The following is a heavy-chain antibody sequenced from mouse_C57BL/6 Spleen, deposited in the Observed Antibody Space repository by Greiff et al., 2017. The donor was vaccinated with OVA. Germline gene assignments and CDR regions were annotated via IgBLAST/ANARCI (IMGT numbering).Heavy chain of an antibody. J-gene: IGHJ2*01. CDR1: GYTFTDYY. CDR3: AREGYQGYFDY. D-gene: IGHD2-2*01. V-gene: IGHV1-76*01. CDR2: IYPGSGNT. Sequence: QVQLQQSGAELVRPGASVKLSCKASGYTFTDYYINWVKQRPGQGLEWIARIYPGSGNTYYNEKFKGKATLTAEKSSSTAYMQLSSLTSEDSAVYFCAREGYQGYFDYWGQGTTLTVSS.